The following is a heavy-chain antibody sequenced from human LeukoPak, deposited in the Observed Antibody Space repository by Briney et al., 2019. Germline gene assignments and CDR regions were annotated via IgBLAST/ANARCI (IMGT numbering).Heavy chain of an antibody. CDR3: ARLPIAVAGTIFWYFDL. CDR2: IYYSGST. J-gene: IGHJ2*01. Sequence: PSETLSLTCTVSGGSISSYYWCWIRQPPGKGLEWIGSIYYSGSTYYNPSLKSRVTISVDTSKNQFSLKLSSVTAADTAVYYCARLPIAVAGTIFWYFDLWGRGTLVTVSS. D-gene: IGHD6-19*01. V-gene: IGHV4-39*01. CDR1: GGSISSYY.